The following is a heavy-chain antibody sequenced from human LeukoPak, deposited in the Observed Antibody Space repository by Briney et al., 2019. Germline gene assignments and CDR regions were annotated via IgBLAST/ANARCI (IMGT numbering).Heavy chain of an antibody. CDR2: ISGSGGST. V-gene: IGHV3-23*01. CDR1: GFTFSSYA. D-gene: IGHD3-16*01. CDR3: AKDTKVITFGGVHWFDR. Sequence: GGSLRLSCAASGFTFSSYAMSWVRQAPGKGLEWVSSISGSGGSTYYADSVKGRFTISRDNSKNTLYLQMNSLRAEDTAVYYCAKDTKVITFGGVHWFDRWGQGTLVTVSS. J-gene: IGHJ5*02.